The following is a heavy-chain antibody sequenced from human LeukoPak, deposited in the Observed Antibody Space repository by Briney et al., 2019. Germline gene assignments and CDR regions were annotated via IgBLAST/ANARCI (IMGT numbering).Heavy chain of an antibody. Sequence: SETLSLTCTVPDGSISNYFWSWIRPPPGKGLEWIGYIYYTGMTNSNPSLKSRVTISMDTSKNQFSLNLRSVTAADTAIYYCARHGRMVIMSKFSTGIDQWGQGTLVTVSS. V-gene: IGHV4-59*08. CDR1: DGSISNYF. CDR3: ARHGRMVIMSKFSTGIDQ. D-gene: IGHD2-8*01. CDR2: IYYTGMT. J-gene: IGHJ4*02.